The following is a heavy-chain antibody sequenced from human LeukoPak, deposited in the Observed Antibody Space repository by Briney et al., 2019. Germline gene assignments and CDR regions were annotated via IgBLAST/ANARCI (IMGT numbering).Heavy chain of an antibody. CDR3: AGTYYYDSSGTFQH. CDR1: GGSISSYY. V-gene: IGHV4-59*05. J-gene: IGHJ1*01. D-gene: IGHD3-22*01. Sequence: PSETLSLTCTGSGGSISSYYWSWIRQPAGKGLEWIGSIYYSGSTYYNPSLKSRVTISVDTSKNQFSLKLSSVTAADTAVYYCAGTYYYDSSGTFQHWGQGTLVTVSS. CDR2: IYYSGST.